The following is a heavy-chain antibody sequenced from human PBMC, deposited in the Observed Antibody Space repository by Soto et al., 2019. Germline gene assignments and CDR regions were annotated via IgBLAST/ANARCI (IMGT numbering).Heavy chain of an antibody. J-gene: IGHJ5*02. V-gene: IGHV3-33*01. D-gene: IGHD1-26*01. CDR2: IWSDGSKE. Sequence: QVQLVESGGGVVQPGGSLRLSCAASGLPFSASGMHWVRQAPGKGLEWVAMIWSDGSKEYYADSVKGRFTITRDNSKNMVFLQMDSLRAEDTAVYYCARDKGTTCLDTWGQGNMVTVSS. CDR3: ARDKGTTCLDT. CDR1: GLPFSASG.